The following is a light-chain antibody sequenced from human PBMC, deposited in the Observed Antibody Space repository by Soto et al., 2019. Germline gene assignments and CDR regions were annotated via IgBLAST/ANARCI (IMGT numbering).Light chain of an antibody. CDR2: RNN. J-gene: IGLJ2*01. CDR1: SSNIGSLT. Sequence: QSVLTQPPSASGTPGQRVTISCSGSSSNIGSLTVNWYQQLPGAAPKLLIYRNNQRPSGVPDRFSGSKSGTSASLAISGLRSEDEADYYCAAWDDSLSGHVVFGGGTKLTVL. CDR3: AAWDDSLSGHVV. V-gene: IGLV1-47*01.